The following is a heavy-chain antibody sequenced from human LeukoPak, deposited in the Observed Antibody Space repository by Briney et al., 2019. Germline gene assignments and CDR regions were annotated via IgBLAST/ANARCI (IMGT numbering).Heavy chain of an antibody. D-gene: IGHD6-19*01. V-gene: IGHV3-9*01. Sequence: GRSLRLSCAASGFTFDDYAMFWVRQAPGKGLEWVSGISWDSRNIGYAASVKGRFTTSRDNGKNSLYLQMNSLRPDDTALYYCARGNRDSSGFYFYYGMDVWGKGTRSPSPQ. J-gene: IGHJ6*04. CDR2: ISWDSRNI. CDR1: GFTFDDYA. CDR3: ARGNRDSSGFYFYYGMDV.